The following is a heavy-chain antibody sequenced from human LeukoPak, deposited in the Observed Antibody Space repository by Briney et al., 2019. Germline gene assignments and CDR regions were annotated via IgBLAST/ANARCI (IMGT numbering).Heavy chain of an antibody. D-gene: IGHD3-22*01. CDR1: GYTFTSYY. Sequence: ASVKVSCKASGYTFTSYYMHWVRQAPGQGLEWMGIINPSGGSTSYAQKFQGRVTMTRDTSTGTVYMELSSLRSEDTAVYYCARDHTPPDYYDSSGYYRLAYVYWGQGTLVTVSS. CDR3: ARDHTPPDYYDSSGYYRLAYVY. V-gene: IGHV1-46*01. CDR2: INPSGGST. J-gene: IGHJ4*02.